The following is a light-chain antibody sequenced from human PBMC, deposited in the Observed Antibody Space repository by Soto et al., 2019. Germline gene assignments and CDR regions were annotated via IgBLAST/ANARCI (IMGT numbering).Light chain of an antibody. J-gene: IGKJ1*01. V-gene: IGKV3-20*01. CDR1: QTLSNSF. CDR2: GAS. CDR3: QQSANSPWT. Sequence: LWSHSPGTVSLSPFERATLSCMSIQTLSNSFIAWYQQKPDQAPRLLIYGASGRATGTPDRFGGGGSGTDFSLTISRLEPEDFAVYYCQQSANSPWTLGQRTKVDIK.